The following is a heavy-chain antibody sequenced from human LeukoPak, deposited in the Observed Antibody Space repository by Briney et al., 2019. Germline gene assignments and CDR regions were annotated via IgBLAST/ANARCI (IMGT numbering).Heavy chain of an antibody. CDR1: GFTFDYYA. V-gene: IGHV3-9*01. Sequence: PGRSLRLSCAASGFTFDYYAMHWVRQAPGKGLEWVSGITWSSDSTGYADSVKGRFTISRDNAKNSLYLEMNSLRAEDTAFYYCAKGLYYDILTGNWFDPWGQGTLVTVSS. CDR2: ITWSSDST. J-gene: IGHJ5*02. CDR3: AKGLYYDILTGNWFDP. D-gene: IGHD3-9*01.